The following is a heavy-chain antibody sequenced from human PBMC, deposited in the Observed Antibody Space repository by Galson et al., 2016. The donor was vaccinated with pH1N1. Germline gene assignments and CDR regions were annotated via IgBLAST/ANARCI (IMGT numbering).Heavy chain of an antibody. CDR1: GYTFTSYD. Sequence: SVKVSCKASGYTFTSYDINWVRQATGQGLEWMGWMNPNSGNTGYTQKFQGRVTMTRNTSISTAYMELSSLRSEDTAVYYCAVGHCSRTSCYIREDYYNYGMDVWGQGTTVTASS. V-gene: IGHV1-8*01. CDR3: AVGHCSRTSCYIREDYYNYGMDV. CDR2: MNPNSGNT. D-gene: IGHD2-2*02. J-gene: IGHJ6*02.